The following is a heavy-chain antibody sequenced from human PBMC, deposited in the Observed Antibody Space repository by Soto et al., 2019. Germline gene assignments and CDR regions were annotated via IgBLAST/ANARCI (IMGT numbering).Heavy chain of an antibody. D-gene: IGHD2-21*02. CDR3: ARPPGYISDWHYFDL. Sequence: ASVKVSCKASGYTFTSYGISWVRQAPGQGFEWMGRISPKSGGTNYAQKFQGRVRMTWDTSLKTAYMELSSLKSDDTAVYYCARPPGYISDWHYFDLWGQGTLVTVSS. V-gene: IGHV1-2*02. CDR1: GYTFTSYG. CDR2: ISPKSGGT. J-gene: IGHJ4*02.